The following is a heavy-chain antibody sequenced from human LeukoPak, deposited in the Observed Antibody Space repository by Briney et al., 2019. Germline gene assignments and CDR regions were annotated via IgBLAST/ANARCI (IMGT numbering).Heavy chain of an antibody. CDR2: IKTTGTT. Sequence: SETLSLTCTVSGASISSSFWSWIRQPAGKGLEWIGRIKTTGTTNYNPSLKSRLNMSIDSSRNQFSLKLSSVTAADTAVYYCARDLRITWAAAAPVAFDIWGQGTMVTVSS. D-gene: IGHD6-13*01. J-gene: IGHJ3*02. V-gene: IGHV4-4*07. CDR1: GASISSSF. CDR3: ARDLRITWAAAAPVAFDI.